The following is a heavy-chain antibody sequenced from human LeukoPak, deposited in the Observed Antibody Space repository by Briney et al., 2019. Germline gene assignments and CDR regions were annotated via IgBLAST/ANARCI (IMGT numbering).Heavy chain of an antibody. J-gene: IGHJ4*02. V-gene: IGHV3-15*01. D-gene: IGHD3-16*01. CDR1: GFTFSYYV. CDR2: INSTTCGWTT. Sequence: PGGAVRLSCAASGFTFSYYVMSWVRQAPGKGLEWVGRINSTTCGWTTDYAAPVKGRFTISRDDSKNTVSLQMNSVKTEDTAVYYCARANYIWGSFPTALDYWGQGTLVTVSS. CDR3: ARANYIWGSFPTALDY.